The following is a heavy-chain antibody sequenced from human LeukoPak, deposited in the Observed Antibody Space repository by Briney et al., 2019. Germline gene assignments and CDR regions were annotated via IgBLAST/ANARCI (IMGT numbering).Heavy chain of an antibody. J-gene: IGHJ4*02. CDR2: ISYDGSNK. V-gene: IGHV3-30*04. CDR1: GFTFSTYA. Sequence: GGSLRLSCAASGFTFSTYAMHWVRQAPGKGLEPVAVISYDGSNKYYADSEKGRFTISRDNSKNALYLQMNSLRAEDTAVYYCARGAVPRALDYWGQGTLVTVSS. CDR3: ARGAVPRALDY.